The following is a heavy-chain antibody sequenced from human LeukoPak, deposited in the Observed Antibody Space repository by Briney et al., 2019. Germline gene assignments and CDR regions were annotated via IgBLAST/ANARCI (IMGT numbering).Heavy chain of an antibody. CDR2: FDPEDGET. V-gene: IGHV1-24*01. D-gene: IGHD2-21*02. CDR3: ATFIAYCGGDCSYYSDY. J-gene: IGHJ4*02. CDR1: GYTLTELS. Sequence: ASVKVSCKVSGYTLTELSMHWVRQAPGKGLECRGGFDPEDGETIYAQKFQGRVTMTEDTSTDTAYMELSSLRSEDTAVYYCATFIAYCGGDCSYYSDYWGQGTLVTVSS.